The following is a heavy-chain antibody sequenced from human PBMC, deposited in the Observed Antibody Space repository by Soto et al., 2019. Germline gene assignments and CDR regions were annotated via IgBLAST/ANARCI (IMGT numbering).Heavy chain of an antibody. D-gene: IGHD6-19*01. CDR1: GHTFNSYG. V-gene: IGHV1-18*01. CDR2: ISAYNGNT. J-gene: IGHJ4*02. Sequence: ASVKVSCKASGHTFNSYGFNWVRQAPGQGLEWMGWISAYNGNTKYAQKIQGRVTLTTDTSTNTAYMELRSLRSDDTAVYYCARAYSSGCSDYWGQGTLVTVSS. CDR3: ARAYSSGCSDY.